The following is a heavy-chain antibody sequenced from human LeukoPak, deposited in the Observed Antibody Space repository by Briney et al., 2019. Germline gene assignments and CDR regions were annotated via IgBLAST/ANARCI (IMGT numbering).Heavy chain of an antibody. J-gene: IGHJ4*02. CDR1: GYTFTIYG. CDR3: ARGIIGYYFDY. D-gene: IGHD2-15*01. Sequence: ASVKVSCKTSGYTFTIYGISWVRQAPGQGLEWMGLIRAYGNTNYAQNLQGRVTMTTDTSTSTAYMELRSLRSDDTAVYYCARGIIGYYFDYWGQGTLVTVSS. CDR2: IRAYGNT. V-gene: IGHV1-18*01.